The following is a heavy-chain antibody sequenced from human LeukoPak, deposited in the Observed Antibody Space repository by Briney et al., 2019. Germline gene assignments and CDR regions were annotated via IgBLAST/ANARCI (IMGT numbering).Heavy chain of an antibody. CDR1: GGSISSYY. CDR2: IYYSGST. J-gene: IGHJ4*02. Sequence: SETLSLTCTVSGGSISSYYWSWIRQPPGKGLEWIGYIYYSGSTNYNPSLKSRVTISVDTSKDQFSLKLSSVTAADTAVYYCAKDYRWLADYWGQGTLVTVSS. V-gene: IGHV4-59*12. D-gene: IGHD6-19*01. CDR3: AKDYRWLADY.